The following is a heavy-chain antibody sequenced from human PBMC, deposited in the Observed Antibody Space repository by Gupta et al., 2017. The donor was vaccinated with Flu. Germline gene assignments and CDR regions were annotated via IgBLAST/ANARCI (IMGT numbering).Heavy chain of an antibody. Sequence: QVQLVQSGTEVRKPGASVKVSCKASGYPFTGYYIHWVRQAPGQGLEWMGWINPKSGDTNYAQKFEGRVAMTRDTSINTAYMELSRLIFDDTAVYYCARDFVVVVADGDFDLWGQGTLVTVSS. D-gene: IGHD2-15*01. CDR2: INPKSGDT. CDR3: ARDFVVVVADGDFDL. CDR1: GYPFTGYY. J-gene: IGHJ4*02. V-gene: IGHV1-2*02.